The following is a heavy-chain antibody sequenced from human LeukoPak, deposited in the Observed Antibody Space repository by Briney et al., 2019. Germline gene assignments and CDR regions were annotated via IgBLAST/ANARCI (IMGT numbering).Heavy chain of an antibody. CDR3: TRESGAFSPFGF. Sequence: SETLSLTCAVSGGSITTTNWWSWVRQPPGKGLEWIGEVHLNGAANYNPSLESRFSMSIDKSNNHLSLEVTSVTAADTAMYYCTRESGAFSPFGFWGQGTLVTVSS. V-gene: IGHV4-4*02. CDR2: VHLNGAA. J-gene: IGHJ4*02. D-gene: IGHD1-26*01. CDR1: GGSITTTNW.